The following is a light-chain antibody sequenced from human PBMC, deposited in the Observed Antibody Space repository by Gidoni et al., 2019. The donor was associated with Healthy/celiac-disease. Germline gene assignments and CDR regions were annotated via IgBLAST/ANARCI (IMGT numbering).Light chain of an antibody. J-gene: IGLJ3*02. CDR2: SNN. V-gene: IGLV1-44*01. Sequence: QPVLTQPPSASGTPGPRVTISCSGSSSNSGSNTVNWYQQHPGTAPKLLIYSNNQRPSGVPDRFSGSKSGTSASLASSGLQSEDEADYYCAAWDDSLNGWVFGGGTKLTVL. CDR3: AAWDDSLNGWV. CDR1: SSNSGSNT.